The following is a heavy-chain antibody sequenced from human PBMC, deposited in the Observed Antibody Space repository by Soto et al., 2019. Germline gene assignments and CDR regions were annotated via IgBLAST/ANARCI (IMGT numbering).Heavy chain of an antibody. CDR2: ISFDGSNE. CDR3: WVNSYEAVASAFDI. CDR1: GFSFRSFG. J-gene: IGHJ3*02. V-gene: IGHV3-30*03. Sequence: GGSLRLSCAASGFSFRSFGMHWVRQAPGKGLEWVALISFDGSNEYYGDSVKGRFVISRDNSKNTLHLQMNSLRVEDTATYYCWVNSYEAVASAFDIWGQGTMVTVSS. D-gene: IGHD3-22*01.